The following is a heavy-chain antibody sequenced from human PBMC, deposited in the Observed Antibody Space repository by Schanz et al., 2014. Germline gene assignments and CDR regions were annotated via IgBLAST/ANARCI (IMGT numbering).Heavy chain of an antibody. CDR3: ARRHAAGGPFDY. J-gene: IGHJ4*02. D-gene: IGHD6-13*01. CDR2: IYPDDSDT. Sequence: EVQLVQSGAEVKKPGDSLRISCKASGYSFTNYWIDWVRQMPGKGLEWMGTIYPDDSDTRYSPSLQGQVTISADKSISPAYLQWPSLKASHTAIYFCARRHAAGGPFDYWGQGTLVTVSS. V-gene: IGHV5-51*01. CDR1: GYSFTNYW.